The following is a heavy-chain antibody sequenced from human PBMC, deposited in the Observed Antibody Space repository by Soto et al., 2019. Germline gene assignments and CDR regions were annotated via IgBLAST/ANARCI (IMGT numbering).Heavy chain of an antibody. Sequence: QVQLVESGGGVVQPERSLRLSCAASGFTFSRQAMHWVRQAPGRGLERVGVVWYHGVDKYYAESVKGRFTISRANSKNTVYLQMTSLRGEDTAVYYCATGFLGLCTGGNCPLDSWGQGSLVTVSS. CDR1: GFTFSRQA. D-gene: IGHD2-15*01. J-gene: IGHJ4*02. CDR2: VWYHGVDK. V-gene: IGHV3-33*01. CDR3: ATGFLGLCTGGNCPLDS.